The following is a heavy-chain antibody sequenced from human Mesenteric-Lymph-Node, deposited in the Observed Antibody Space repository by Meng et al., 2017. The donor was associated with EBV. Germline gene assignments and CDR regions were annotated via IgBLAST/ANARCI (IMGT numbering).Heavy chain of an antibody. CDR3: GRVYCSSTTCYFSKIDP. CDR2: ISPYNGNT. J-gene: IGHJ5*02. Sequence: QVLLVPSGTEVKKPWSSVKVSCKASGYSFTSHGITWVRQAPGQGLEWMGWISPYNGNTNYTQNLQDRVTMTIDTSTNTAYMGLRSLTSDDTAVYYCGRVYCSSTTCYFSKIDPWGQGTLVTVSS. D-gene: IGHD2-2*01. CDR1: GYSFTSHG. V-gene: IGHV1-18*01.